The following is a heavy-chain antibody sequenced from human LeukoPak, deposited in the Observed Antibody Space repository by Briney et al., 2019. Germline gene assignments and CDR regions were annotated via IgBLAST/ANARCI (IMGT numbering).Heavy chain of an antibody. Sequence: PGGSLRLSCAASGFTFSSYGMHWVRQAPGKGLEWVAFIRYDGSNKYYADSVKGRFAISRDNSKNTVYLQMNSLRAEDTAVYYCAKDAEVGYIYASRGLDPWGQGTLVTVSS. CDR1: GFTFSSYG. CDR2: IRYDGSNK. J-gene: IGHJ5*02. CDR3: AKDAEVGYIYASRGLDP. D-gene: IGHD5-18*01. V-gene: IGHV3-30*02.